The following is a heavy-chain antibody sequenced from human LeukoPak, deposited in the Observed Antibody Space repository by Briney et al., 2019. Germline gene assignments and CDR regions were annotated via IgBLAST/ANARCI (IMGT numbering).Heavy chain of an antibody. CDR1: AGSISSYY. V-gene: IGHV4-59*01. CDR3: ARFSGWSFFFDY. D-gene: IGHD6-19*01. CDR2: IYNTGST. Sequence: SETLSLTCTVSAGSISSYYWSWIRQSPGKGLEWIGYIYNTGSTNYNPSLKSRVTISVDTSKNQFSLKLKSVTAADTAVYYCARFSGWSFFFDYWGQGTLVTVSS. J-gene: IGHJ4*02.